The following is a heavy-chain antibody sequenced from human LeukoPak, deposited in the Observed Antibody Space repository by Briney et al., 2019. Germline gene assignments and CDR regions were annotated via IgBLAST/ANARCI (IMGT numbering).Heavy chain of an antibody. D-gene: IGHD3-16*01. Sequence: PSETLSLTCAVYGGSFSGYYWSWIRQPPGKGLEWIGEINHSGSTNYNPSLKSRVTISVDTSKNQFSPKLSSVTAADTAVYYCARGRRNMITFGQTWSFDYWGQGTLVTVSS. CDR2: INHSGST. CDR1: GGSFSGYY. J-gene: IGHJ4*02. V-gene: IGHV4-34*01. CDR3: ARGRRNMITFGQTWSFDY.